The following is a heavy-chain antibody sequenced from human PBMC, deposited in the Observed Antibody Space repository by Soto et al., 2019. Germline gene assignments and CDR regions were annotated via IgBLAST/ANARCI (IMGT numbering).Heavy chain of an antibody. D-gene: IGHD6-19*01. Sequence: ASVKVSCKASGYTFTSSGISWVRQAPGQGLEWMGWISAYNGNTNYAQKLQGRVTMTTDTSTSTAYMELRSLRSDDTAVYYCARDSGIDVAEMAIYIRGQRTIVPVS. J-gene: IGHJ3*02. CDR1: GYTFTSSG. V-gene: IGHV1-18*01. CDR2: ISAYNGNT. CDR3: ARDSGIDVAEMAIYI.